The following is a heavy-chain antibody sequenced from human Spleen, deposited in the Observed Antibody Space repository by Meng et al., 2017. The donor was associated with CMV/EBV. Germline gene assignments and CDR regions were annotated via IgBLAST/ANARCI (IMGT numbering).Heavy chain of an antibody. CDR1: GFNFTSYA. Sequence: GFNFTSYAMSWVPQAPGKGLEWGSAICTGGGSTYSADSVQGRFPISRDNSKNTLYLQLNSLRAEDTAVYYCAKRPGSGYYSKYYFAYWGQGALVTVSS. J-gene: IGHJ4*02. CDR3: AKRPGSGYYSKYYFAY. D-gene: IGHD3-3*01. CDR2: ICTGGGST. V-gene: IGHV3-23*01.